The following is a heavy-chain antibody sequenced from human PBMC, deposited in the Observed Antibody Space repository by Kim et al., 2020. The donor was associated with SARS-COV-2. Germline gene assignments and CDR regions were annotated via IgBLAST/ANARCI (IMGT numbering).Heavy chain of an antibody. Sequence: SETLSLTCAVYGGSFSGYYWSWIRQPPGKGLEWIGEINHSGSTNYNPSLKSRVTISVDTSKNQFSLKLSSVTAADTAVYYCARGRIGYGSGFDYWGQGTLVTVSS. CDR1: GGSFSGYY. D-gene: IGHD3-10*01. CDR3: ARGRIGYGSGFDY. J-gene: IGHJ4*02. V-gene: IGHV4-34*01. CDR2: INHSGST.